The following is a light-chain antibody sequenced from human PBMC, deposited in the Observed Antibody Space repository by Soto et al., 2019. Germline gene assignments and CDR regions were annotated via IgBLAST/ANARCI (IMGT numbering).Light chain of an antibody. CDR3: VLYMGSGISI. Sequence: QAVVTQEPSFSVSPGGTVTLTCGLSSGSVSTSFYPSWYQQTPGQPPRTLIYSTNTRSSGVPDRFSGSILGNKAALTISGAQADDEADYYCVLYMGSGISIFGAGTKLTVL. CDR1: SGSVSTSFY. J-gene: IGLJ1*01. V-gene: IGLV8-61*01. CDR2: STN.